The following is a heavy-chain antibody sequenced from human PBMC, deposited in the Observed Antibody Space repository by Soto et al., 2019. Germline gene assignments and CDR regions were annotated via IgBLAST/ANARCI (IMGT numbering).Heavy chain of an antibody. D-gene: IGHD3-10*02. Sequence: EVRLVESGGGLVQPGGSLRLSCAASGFTFSSYSMNWVRQVPGKGLEWVSYISSSSNSIYYADSVKGRFTISRDNAKNSLYLQMNRLRDEDTAVYYCASAARDLSGAQPRWFDPWGQGTLVTVSS. J-gene: IGHJ5*02. CDR3: ASAARDLSGAQPRWFDP. CDR1: GFTFSSYS. CDR2: ISSSSNSI. V-gene: IGHV3-48*02.